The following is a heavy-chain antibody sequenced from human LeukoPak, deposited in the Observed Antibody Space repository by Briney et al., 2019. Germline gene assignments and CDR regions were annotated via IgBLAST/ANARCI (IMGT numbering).Heavy chain of an antibody. Sequence: PSETLSLTCTVSGVSFSSSDWWTWVRQPPGKGLEWIGEIFYSGSTNYNPSFKSRVTISIDRSKNHFSLELSSVTAADTAVYYCARDLYPYGLDVWGKGTTVTVSS. J-gene: IGHJ6*04. CDR3: ARDLYPYGLDV. CDR1: GVSFSSSDW. V-gene: IGHV4-4*02. CDR2: IFYSGST.